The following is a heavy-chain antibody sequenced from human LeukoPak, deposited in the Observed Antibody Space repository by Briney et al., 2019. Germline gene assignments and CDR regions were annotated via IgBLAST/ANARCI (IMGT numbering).Heavy chain of an antibody. CDR1: GSTFSSYS. J-gene: IGHJ4*02. D-gene: IGHD1-26*01. Sequence: GGSLRLSCAASGSTFSSYSMNWVRQAPGKGLEWVSHITASGTAMFYADSVKGRFTISRDNAKNSLYLQMNSLRDEDTAVYYCASSGSYRFDYWGQGTLVTVSS. CDR2: ITASGTAM. CDR3: ASSGSYRFDY. V-gene: IGHV3-48*02.